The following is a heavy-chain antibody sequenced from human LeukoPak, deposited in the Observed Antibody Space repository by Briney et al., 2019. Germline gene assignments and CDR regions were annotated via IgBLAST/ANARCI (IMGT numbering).Heavy chain of an antibody. V-gene: IGHV5-51*01. CDR2: IYPGDSDT. D-gene: IGHD5-12*01. CDR3: ARVEMATSGHFDY. Sequence: GESLKISCQGSGYSFTSYWIGWVRQMPGKGLEWMGIIYPGDSDTRYSPSFQGQVTISADKSISTAYLQWSSLKASDTAMYYCARVEMATSGHFDYWGQGTLVTVSS. J-gene: IGHJ4*02. CDR1: GYSFTSYW.